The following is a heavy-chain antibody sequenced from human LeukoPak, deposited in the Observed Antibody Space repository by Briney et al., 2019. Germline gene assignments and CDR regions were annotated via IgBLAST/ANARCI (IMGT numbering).Heavy chain of an antibody. D-gene: IGHD3-9*01. J-gene: IGHJ5*02. CDR1: VGTFSSYA. Sequence: SVKVSCKASVGTFSSYAISWVRQAPGQGLEWMGGIIPIFGTANYAQKFQGRVTITTDESTSTAYMELSSLRSEDTAVYYCARGKRYFDWLLPFWFDPWGQGTLVTVSS. V-gene: IGHV1-69*05. CDR3: ARGKRYFDWLLPFWFDP. CDR2: IIPIFGTA.